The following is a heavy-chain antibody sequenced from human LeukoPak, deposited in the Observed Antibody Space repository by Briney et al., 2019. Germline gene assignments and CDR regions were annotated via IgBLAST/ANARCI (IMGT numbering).Heavy chain of an antibody. D-gene: IGHD4-11*01. J-gene: IGHJ1*01. V-gene: IGHV3-48*03. CDR3: ASGTTFQD. CDR2: ISSSGTII. Sequence: PGGSLRLSCAAFGFTFSSHEMNWVRQAPGKGLEWVSYISSSGTIIYYADSVKGRFTISRDNTKNSLYLQMNNLRADDTAVYNGASGTTFQDWGQGTLVTVSS. CDR1: GFTFSSHE.